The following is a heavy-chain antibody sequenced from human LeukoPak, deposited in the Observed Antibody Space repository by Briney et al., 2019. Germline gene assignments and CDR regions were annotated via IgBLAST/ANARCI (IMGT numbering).Heavy chain of an antibody. CDR1: GYTFTSYD. V-gene: IGHV1-8*01. CDR3: ASSSSGGGEFDY. Sequence: ASVKVSCKASGYTFTSYDINWVRPATGQGLEWMGWMNPNSGNTGYAQKFQGRVTMTRNTSISTAYMELSSLRSEDTAVYYCASSSSGGGEFDYWGQGTLVTVSS. J-gene: IGHJ4*02. D-gene: IGHD3-16*01. CDR2: MNPNSGNT.